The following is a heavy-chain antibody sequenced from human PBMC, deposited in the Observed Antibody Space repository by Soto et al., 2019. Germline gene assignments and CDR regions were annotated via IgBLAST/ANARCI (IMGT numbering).Heavy chain of an antibody. D-gene: IGHD2-2*01. Sequence: QVQLVESGGGLVKPGGSLRLSCAASGFTFSDYYMSWIRQAPGKGLEWVSYISSSGSTIYYADSVKGRFTISRDNAKNSLYVQMNSLRAEDTAVDYCAREGGCSSTSCPSGQYYMDVWGKGTTVTVSS. CDR2: ISSSGSTI. J-gene: IGHJ6*03. CDR3: AREGGCSSTSCPSGQYYMDV. CDR1: GFTFSDYY. V-gene: IGHV3-11*01.